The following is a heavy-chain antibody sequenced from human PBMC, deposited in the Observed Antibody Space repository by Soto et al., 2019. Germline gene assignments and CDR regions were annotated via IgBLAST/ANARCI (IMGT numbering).Heavy chain of an antibody. J-gene: IGHJ4*02. D-gene: IGHD3-3*01. CDR2: ISGSGGST. CDR1: GFTFSSYA. Sequence: GGSLRLSCAASGFTFSSYAMSWVRQAPGKGLEWVSAISGSGGSTYYADSVKGRFTISRDNSKNTLYLQMNSLRAEDTAVYYCAKDLPYYDFWSGYSPDDYWGQGTLVTVSS. CDR3: AKDLPYYDFWSGYSPDDY. V-gene: IGHV3-23*01.